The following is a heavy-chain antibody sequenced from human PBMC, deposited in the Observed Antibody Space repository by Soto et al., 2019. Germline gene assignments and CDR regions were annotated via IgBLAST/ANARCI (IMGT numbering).Heavy chain of an antibody. CDR2: ISSSSTNI. CDR1: GFIFTSYT. V-gene: IGHV3-21*02. Sequence: EVQLVESGGGLVKPGGSVRLSCAASGFIFTSYTMNWVRRAPGKGLEWVSSISSSSTNIHYADSVKGRFTISRDNAKKSLYLQMNSLRAEDPAVYYCARGPLYYFDYWGQGTLVTVSS. J-gene: IGHJ4*02. CDR3: ARGPLYYFDY.